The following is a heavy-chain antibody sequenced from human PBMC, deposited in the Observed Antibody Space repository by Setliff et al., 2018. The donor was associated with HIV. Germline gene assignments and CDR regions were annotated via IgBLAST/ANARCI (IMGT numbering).Heavy chain of an antibody. Sequence: GGSLRLSCAASGFTFSKYGMNWVRQAPGKGLEWVSSITGSSSYIYYADSVKGRFTISRDNAKNSLFLQMNSLRAEDTAVYYCARVGGGMDVWGQGTTVTVSS. D-gene: IGHD1-26*01. V-gene: IGHV3-21*01. J-gene: IGHJ6*02. CDR3: ARVGGGMDV. CDR2: ITGSSSYI. CDR1: GFTFSKYG.